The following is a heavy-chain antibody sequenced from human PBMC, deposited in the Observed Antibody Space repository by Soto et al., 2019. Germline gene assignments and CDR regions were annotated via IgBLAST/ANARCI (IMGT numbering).Heavy chain of an antibody. Sequence: SVKVSCKASGGTCSSYDISWVRRAHGQVLEWRGGIIPIFGTANYAQKFQGRVTITADESTSTAYMELSSLRSEDMAVYYCARDLKVYYYDSSGYPEGDAFDIWGQGTMVTGFS. CDR1: GGTCSSYD. CDR3: ARDLKVYYYDSSGYPEGDAFDI. CDR2: IIPIFGTA. J-gene: IGHJ3*02. V-gene: IGHV1-69*01. D-gene: IGHD3-22*01.